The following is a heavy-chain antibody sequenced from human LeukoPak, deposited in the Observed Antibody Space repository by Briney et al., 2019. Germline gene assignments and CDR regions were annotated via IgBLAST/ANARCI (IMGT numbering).Heavy chain of an antibody. CDR3: ARRDYSYYAMDV. CDR2: IKPSAST. Sequence: PSETLSLTCALHGGSFSGDYWSCIREPPGEGGEWSGAIKPSASTNSTPSLTRRVTITVATSKNHYSLKLSSVTPADTAVYYCARRDYSYYAMDVWGQGTTVTVSS. J-gene: IGHJ6*02. CDR1: GGSFSGDY. V-gene: IGHV4-34*01.